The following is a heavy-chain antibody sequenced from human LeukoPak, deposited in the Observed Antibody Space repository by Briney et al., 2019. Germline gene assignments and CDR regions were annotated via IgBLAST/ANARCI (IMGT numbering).Heavy chain of an antibody. V-gene: IGHV1-46*01. CDR3: ASEVVYYDFWSGSSGTNWFDP. CDR2: INPSGGST. J-gene: IGHJ5*02. D-gene: IGHD3-3*01. Sequence: ASVKVSCKASGSTFTGFYVHWVRQAPGQGLEWMGIINPSGGSTSYAQKFQGRVTMTRDTSTSTVYMELSSLRSEDTAVYYCASEVVYYDFWSGSSGTNWFDPWGQGTLVTVSS. CDR1: GSTFTGFY.